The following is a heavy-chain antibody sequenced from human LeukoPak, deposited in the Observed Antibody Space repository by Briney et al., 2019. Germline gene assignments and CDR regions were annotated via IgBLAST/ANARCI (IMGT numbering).Heavy chain of an antibody. J-gene: IGHJ6*04. V-gene: IGHV3-48*01. Sequence: GGSLRLSCAASGFTFSSYSMNWVRQAPGKGLEWVSYISSSSSTIYYADSVKGRFTISRDNAKNSLYLQMNSLRAEDTAVYYCARGNTVYDFWSGYYTGPSSDVWGKGTTVTVSS. D-gene: IGHD3-3*01. CDR2: ISSSSSTI. CDR3: ARGNTVYDFWSGYYTGPSSDV. CDR1: GFTFSSYS.